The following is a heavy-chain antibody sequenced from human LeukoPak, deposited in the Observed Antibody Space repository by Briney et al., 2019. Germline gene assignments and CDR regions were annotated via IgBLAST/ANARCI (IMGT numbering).Heavy chain of an antibody. CDR3: AREMTTIENDY. CDR2: INPNSGGT. J-gene: IGHJ4*02. V-gene: IGHV1-2*02. Sequence: ASVKVSCKASGYTFTDYYIHWVRQAPGQGLEWMGRINPNSGGTDYAQKFQGRVTMTRDTSISTAYMGLSRLRSDDTAVYYCAREMTTIENDYWGQGTLVTVSS. D-gene: IGHD5-24*01. CDR1: GYTFTDYY.